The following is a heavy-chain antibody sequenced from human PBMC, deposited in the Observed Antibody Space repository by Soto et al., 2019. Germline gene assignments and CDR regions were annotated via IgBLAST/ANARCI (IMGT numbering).Heavy chain of an antibody. CDR2: IKQDGSEK. Sequence: PGGSLRLSCAASGFTFSSYWMSWVRQAPGKGLEWVANIKQDGSEKYYVDSVKGRFTFSRDNAKNSLYLQMNSLRAEDTAVYYCARDRTVGGSWYSWFDPWGQGTLVTVSS. V-gene: IGHV3-7*01. CDR1: GFTFSSYW. D-gene: IGHD6-13*01. CDR3: ARDRTVGGSWYSWFDP. J-gene: IGHJ5*02.